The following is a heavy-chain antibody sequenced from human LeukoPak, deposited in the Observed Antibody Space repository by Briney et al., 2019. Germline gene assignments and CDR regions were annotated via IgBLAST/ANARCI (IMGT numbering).Heavy chain of an antibody. D-gene: IGHD6-19*01. J-gene: IGHJ4*02. V-gene: IGHV3-23*01. CDR3: AKDTDITVAGPYFDY. CDR2: ISGSGGST. CDR1: GFTASSNY. Sequence: GGSLRLSCAASGFTASSNYMSWVRQAPGKGLEWVSAISGSGGSTYYADSVKGRFTISRDNSKNTLYLQMNSLRADDTAVYYCAKDTDITVAGPYFDYWGQGTLVTVSS.